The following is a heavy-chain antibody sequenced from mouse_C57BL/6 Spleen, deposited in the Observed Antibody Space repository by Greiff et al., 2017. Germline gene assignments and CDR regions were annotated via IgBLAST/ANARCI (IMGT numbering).Heavy chain of an antibody. CDR2: IHPNSGST. D-gene: IGHD1-1*01. CDR1: GYTFTSYW. CDR3: ARDHTVVATPCAY. Sequence: QVQLQQPGAELVKPGASVKLSCKASGYTFTSYWMHWVKQRPGQGLEWIGMIHPNSGSTNYNEKFKSKATLTVDKSSSTAYMQLSSLTSEDSAVYYCARDHTVVATPCAYWGQGTLVTVSA. J-gene: IGHJ3*01. V-gene: IGHV1-64*01.